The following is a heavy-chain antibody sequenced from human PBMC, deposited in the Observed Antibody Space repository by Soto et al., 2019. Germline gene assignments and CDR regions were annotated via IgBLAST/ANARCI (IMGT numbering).Heavy chain of an antibody. V-gene: IGHV3-48*02. CDR2: ISSSSSTI. J-gene: IGHJ6*02. Sequence: GGSLRLSCAASGFTFSSYSMNWVRQAPGKGLEWVSYISSSSSTIYYADSVKGRFTISRDNAKNSLYLQMNSLRDEDTAVYYCARAQSSSAGRYDFWSGYRGGMDVWGQGTTVTVSS. CDR3: ARAQSSSAGRYDFWSGYRGGMDV. D-gene: IGHD3-3*01. CDR1: GFTFSSYS.